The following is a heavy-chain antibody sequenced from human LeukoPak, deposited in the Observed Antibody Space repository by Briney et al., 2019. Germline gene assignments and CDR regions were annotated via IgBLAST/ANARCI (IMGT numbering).Heavy chain of an antibody. CDR2: INPNSGGT. V-gene: IGHV1-2*02. J-gene: IGHJ6*02. CDR3: ARVRWELQRDYWYGMDV. Sequence: ASLKVSCKAAGYTFTGYYMHWVRQAPGQGLEWMGWINPNSGGTNYAQKFQGRVTMTRDTSISTAYMELSRLTSDDTAVYYCARVRWELQRDYWYGMDVWGQGTTVTVSS. CDR1: GYTFTGYY. D-gene: IGHD1-26*01.